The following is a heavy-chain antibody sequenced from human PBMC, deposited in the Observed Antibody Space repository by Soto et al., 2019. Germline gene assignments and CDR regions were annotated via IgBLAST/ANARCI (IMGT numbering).Heavy chain of an antibody. CDR3: AREKGKAGFDY. CDR2: ISYDGSNK. D-gene: IGHD3-10*01. CDR1: GFTCSSYA. Sequence: QVQLVESGGGVVQPGRSLRLSCAASGFTCSSYAMHWVRQAPGKGLEWVAVISYDGSNKYYADSVKGRFTISRDNSKNTLYLQMNSLRAEDTAMYYCAREKGKAGFDYWGQGTLVTVSS. V-gene: IGHV3-30-3*01. J-gene: IGHJ4*02.